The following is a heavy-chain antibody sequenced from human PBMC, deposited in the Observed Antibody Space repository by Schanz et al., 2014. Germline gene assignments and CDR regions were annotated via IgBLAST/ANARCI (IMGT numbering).Heavy chain of an antibody. Sequence: QVHLVQSGAEVKKPGASVKVSCRASGYPFTSDDITWVRQAPGQGLEWMGWMNPNSGDPGYPRKFQDRVAMTRNTSISTSYMELNSLTSEDTAMYYCAATPQVENDPLTGYLAFDSWGLGTLVTVSA. CDR1: GYPFTSDD. CDR2: MNPNSGDP. V-gene: IGHV1-8*01. J-gene: IGHJ4*02. D-gene: IGHD3-9*01. CDR3: AATPQVENDPLTGYLAFDS.